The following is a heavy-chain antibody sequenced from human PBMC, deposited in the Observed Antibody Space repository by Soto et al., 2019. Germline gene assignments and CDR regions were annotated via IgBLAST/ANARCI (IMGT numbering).Heavy chain of an antibody. V-gene: IGHV4-39*01. J-gene: IGHJ4*02. D-gene: IGHD3-10*01. Sequence: SETLSLTCTVSGGSISSSGYYWGWIRQPPGKGLEWIGNIYYSGSTNYNPSLKSRVTISVDTSKNQFSLKVSSVTAADTAVYYCARRPYHGSGSIFDYWGQGTLVTVSS. CDR2: IYYSGST. CDR1: GGSISSSGYY. CDR3: ARRPYHGSGSIFDY.